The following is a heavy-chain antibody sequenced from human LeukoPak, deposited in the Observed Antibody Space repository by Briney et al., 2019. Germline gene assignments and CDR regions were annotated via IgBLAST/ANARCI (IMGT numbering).Heavy chain of an antibody. Sequence: GGSLRLSCAASGFTFSSYWMSWVRQAPGKGLEWVANIKQDGSEKYYVDSVKGRFTISRYNAKNSLYLQMNSLRAEDTAVYYCARDGWESIDYYGSSVVDWGQGTLVTVSS. V-gene: IGHV3-7*01. CDR1: GFTFSSYW. CDR2: IKQDGSEK. CDR3: ARDGWESIDYYGSSVVD. J-gene: IGHJ4*02. D-gene: IGHD3-22*01.